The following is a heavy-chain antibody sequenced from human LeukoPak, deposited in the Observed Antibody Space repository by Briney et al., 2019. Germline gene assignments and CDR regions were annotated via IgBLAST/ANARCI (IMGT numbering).Heavy chain of an antibody. CDR3: TRVTSWRTGFDY. D-gene: IGHD1-1*01. V-gene: IGHV3-9*03. Sequence: PGGSLRLSCAASGFSFEAYGMYWVRQAPGKGLEWVSGITWNSDDMAYADSVRGRFTISRDNAKNCLYLQMNSLTVEDMALYYCTRVTSWRTGFDYWGQGTLVTVSS. CDR2: ITWNSDDM. J-gene: IGHJ4*02. CDR1: GFSFEAYG.